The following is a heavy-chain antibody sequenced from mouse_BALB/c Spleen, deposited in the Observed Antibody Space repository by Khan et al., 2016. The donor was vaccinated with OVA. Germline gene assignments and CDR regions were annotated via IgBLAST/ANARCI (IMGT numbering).Heavy chain of an antibody. CDR3: ARIVYYYDCEGFAY. J-gene: IGHJ3*01. V-gene: IGHV5-6*01. Sequence: EVQLLETGGDLVKPGGSLKLSCAASGYTFSTYGMSWVRQTPDKRLEWVAAISSGGSYTYYPDILKGRFTFSVDNSTSTPYLQMSSLKSEDTAMYYCARIVYYYDCEGFAYWGQGTLVTVSA. D-gene: IGHD1-1*01. CDR1: GYTFSTYG. CDR2: ISSGGSYT.